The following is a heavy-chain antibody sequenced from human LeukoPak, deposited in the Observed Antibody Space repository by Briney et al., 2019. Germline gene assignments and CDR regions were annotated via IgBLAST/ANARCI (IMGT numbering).Heavy chain of an antibody. V-gene: IGHV4-39*01. J-gene: IGHJ3*02. CDR3: ARHGPLYSSGWTWWAFDI. CDR2: IYYSGST. CDR1: GGSISSSSYY. Sequence: PSETLSLTCTVSGGSISSSSYYWGWIRQPPGKGLEWIGSIYYSGSTNYNPSLKSRVTISVDTSKNQFSLKLSSVTAADTAVYYCARHGPLYSSGWTWWAFDIWGQGTMVTVSS. D-gene: IGHD6-19*01.